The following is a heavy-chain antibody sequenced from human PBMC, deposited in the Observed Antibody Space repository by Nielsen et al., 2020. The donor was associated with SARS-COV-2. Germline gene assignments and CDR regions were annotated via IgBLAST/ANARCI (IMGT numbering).Heavy chain of an antibody. V-gene: IGHV3-30*09. D-gene: IGHD6-19*01. Sequence: GGSLRLSCAASGFSISNYALHWVRQAPGKGLEWVAMISYEGSYKYYADSVKGRFAISRENSRNTVFLQMNSLTTDDTAVYYCVRGAVAGASSLDYWGQGTLVTVSS. CDR3: VRGAVAGASSLDY. CDR1: GFSISNYA. CDR2: ISYEGSYK. J-gene: IGHJ4*02.